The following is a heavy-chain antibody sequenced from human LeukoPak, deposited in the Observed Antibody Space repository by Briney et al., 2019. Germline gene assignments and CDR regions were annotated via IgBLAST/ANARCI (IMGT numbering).Heavy chain of an antibody. J-gene: IGHJ4*02. Sequence: GALVKVSCKASGYTFTSYAMSWVRQAPGQGLEWMGWINTNTGNPTYAQGFTGRFVFSLDTSVSTAYLQISSLKAEDTAVYYCARRVSLSLAAVNACLDYWGQGTLVTVSS. D-gene: IGHD6-6*01. CDR3: ARRVSLSLAAVNACLDY. CDR1: GYTFTSYA. CDR2: INTNTGNP. V-gene: IGHV7-4-1*02.